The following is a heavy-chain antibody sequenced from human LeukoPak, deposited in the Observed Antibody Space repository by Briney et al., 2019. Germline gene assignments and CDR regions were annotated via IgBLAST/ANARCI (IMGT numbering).Heavy chain of an antibody. J-gene: IGHJ4*02. V-gene: IGHV4-4*02. D-gene: IGHD6-13*01. CDR2: IYHSGST. CDR3: ASLTYSSSWSATYFDY. Sequence: SETLSLTCAVSGGSISSSNWWSWVRQPPGKGLEWIGEIYHSGSTNYNPSLKSRVTISVDKSKNQFSLKLSSVTAADTAVYYCASLTYSSSWSATYFDYWGQGTLVTASS. CDR1: GGSISSSNW.